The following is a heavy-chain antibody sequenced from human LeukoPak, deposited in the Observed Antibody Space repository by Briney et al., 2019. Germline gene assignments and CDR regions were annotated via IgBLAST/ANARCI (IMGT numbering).Heavy chain of an antibody. CDR3: ARGVGAPNYFDY. V-gene: IGHV1-3*01. Sequence: ASVKVSCKASGYTFTSYAMHWVRQAPGQRLEWMGWINAGNGNTKYSQKFQGRVTMTRDTSTSTDYMELSSLRSDDTAVYYCARGVGAPNYFDYWGQGTLVTVSS. CDR2: INAGNGNT. D-gene: IGHD1-26*01. J-gene: IGHJ4*02. CDR1: GYTFTSYA.